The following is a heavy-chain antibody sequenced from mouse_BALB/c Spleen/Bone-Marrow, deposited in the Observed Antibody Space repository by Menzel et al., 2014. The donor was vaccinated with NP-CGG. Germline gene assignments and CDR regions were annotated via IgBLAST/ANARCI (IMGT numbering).Heavy chain of an antibody. J-gene: IGHJ3*01. CDR1: GFTFSTYG. Sequence: EVQGVESGGGLVQPGGSLKLSWAASGFTFSTYGMSWVRQTPEKRLELVASINNNGGITYYPDSVKGRFTISRDNAKNTLYLQMSSLKSEDTAMYYCARDHVVGYWGQGTLVTVSA. V-gene: IGHV5-6-3*01. CDR2: INNNGGIT. CDR3: ARDHVVGY.